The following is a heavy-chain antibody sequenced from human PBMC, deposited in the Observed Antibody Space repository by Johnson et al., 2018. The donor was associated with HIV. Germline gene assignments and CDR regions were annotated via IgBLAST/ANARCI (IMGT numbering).Heavy chain of an antibody. CDR1: GFTFSSYG. D-gene: IGHD3-10*01. V-gene: IGHV3-30*18. Sequence: QEQLVESGGGVVQPGRSLRLSCAASGFTFSSYGMHWVRQAPGKGLAWVAVISYDGNNKYSADSVKGRFTISRDNSKNTLYLQMNSLRVEDTAVYYCAKSTQASILRESGPYGAFDIWGQGTMVTVSS. J-gene: IGHJ3*02. CDR3: AKSTQASILRESGPYGAFDI. CDR2: ISYDGNNK.